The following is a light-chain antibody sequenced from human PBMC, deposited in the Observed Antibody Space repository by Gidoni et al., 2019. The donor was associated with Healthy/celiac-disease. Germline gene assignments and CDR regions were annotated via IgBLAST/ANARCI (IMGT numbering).Light chain of an antibody. CDR1: SSDVGDNNY. CDR2: DGI. V-gene: IGLV2-14*01. J-gene: IGLJ2*01. CDR3: SSYTSSSFVV. Sequence: QSALPQPASASGSPGQSITISCTGTSSDVGDNNYVSWYQQQQAKAPKLIIYDGINRPPGVSSRFSGSKSGNTASLTIAGLQAEDEADYYCSSYTSSSFVVFGGGTKLTVL.